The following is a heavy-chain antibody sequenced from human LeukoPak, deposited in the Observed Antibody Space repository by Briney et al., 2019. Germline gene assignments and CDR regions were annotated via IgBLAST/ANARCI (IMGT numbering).Heavy chain of an antibody. Sequence: ASVKVSCKASGYTFTSYGISWVRQAPGQGLEWMGWISAYNGNTNYAQKLQGRVTMTTDTSTSTAYMELRSLRSDDTAVYYCAGSTVNEPGRLDWVWGLYYYYYYMDVWGKGTTVTVSS. J-gene: IGHJ6*03. CDR1: GYTFTSYG. V-gene: IGHV1-18*01. D-gene: IGHD3/OR15-3a*01. CDR3: AGSTVNEPGRLDWVWGLYYYYYYMDV. CDR2: ISAYNGNT.